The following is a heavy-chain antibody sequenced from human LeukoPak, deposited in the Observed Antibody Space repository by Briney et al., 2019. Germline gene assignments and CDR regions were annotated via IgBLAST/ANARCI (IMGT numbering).Heavy chain of an antibody. CDR1: GFTFSSYA. D-gene: IGHD3/OR15-3a*01. Sequence: GGSLRLSCAASGFTFSSYAMHWVRQAPGKGLEWVSTISGSGGSAFYGDSVKGRFSVSRDNSKNTLYLQMNSLRAEDTAVYYCAKDQLGRWTDHDAFDIWGQGTMVSVSS. V-gene: IGHV3-23*01. CDR2: ISGSGGSA. J-gene: IGHJ3*02. CDR3: AKDQLGRWTDHDAFDI.